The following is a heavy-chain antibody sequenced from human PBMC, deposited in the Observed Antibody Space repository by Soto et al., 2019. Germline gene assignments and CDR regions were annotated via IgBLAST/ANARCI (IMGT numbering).Heavy chain of an antibody. V-gene: IGHV1-69*02. Sequence: QVQLVQSGAEVKKPGSSVKVSCKASGGTFSSYTISWVRQAPGQGLEWMGRIIPILGIANYAQKFQGRVMITAEQAPKNGYVGLRSLRIEDRAGDYCAGGGGGSAMPFDYWGQGTLVTVSS. D-gene: IGHD2-2*01. CDR1: GGTFSSYT. J-gene: IGHJ4*02. CDR3: AGGGGGSAMPFDY. CDR2: IIPILGIA.